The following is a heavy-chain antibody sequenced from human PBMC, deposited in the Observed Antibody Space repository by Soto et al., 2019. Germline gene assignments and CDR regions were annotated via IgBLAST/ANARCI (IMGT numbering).Heavy chain of an antibody. CDR1: GFTFSSYA. V-gene: IGHV3-23*01. D-gene: IGHD3-9*01. CDR3: ARNKKPSHYDILQKGLGYGMDV. J-gene: IGHJ6*02. Sequence: GGSLRLSCAASGFTFSSYAMSWVRQAPGKGLEWVSAISGSGGSTYYADSGKGRFTISRDNSKNTLYLQMNSLRAEDTAVYYCARNKKPSHYDILQKGLGYGMDVWGQGTTVTVSS. CDR2: ISGSGGST.